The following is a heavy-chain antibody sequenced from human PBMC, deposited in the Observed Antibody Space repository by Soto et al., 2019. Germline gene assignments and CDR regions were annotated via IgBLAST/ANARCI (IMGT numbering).Heavy chain of an antibody. D-gene: IGHD3-3*01. CDR1: GGSISSSRYY. J-gene: IGHJ4*02. CDR3: ASGRGITIFGVVIEGHYYFDY. Sequence: ASETLSLTCTVSGGSISSSRYYWGWIRQPPGKGLEWIGSIYYSGSTYYNPSLKSRVTISVDTSKNQFSLKLNSVTAADTAVYYCASGRGITIFGVVIEGHYYFDYWGQGPLVTVS. CDR2: IYYSGST. V-gene: IGHV4-39*01.